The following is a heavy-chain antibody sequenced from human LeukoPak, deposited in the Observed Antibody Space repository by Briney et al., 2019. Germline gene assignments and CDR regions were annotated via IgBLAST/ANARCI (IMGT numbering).Heavy chain of an antibody. CDR1: GYTFTSYD. D-gene: IGHD3-22*01. Sequence: ASVKVSCKASGYTFTSYDINWVRQATGQGLEWMGWMNPNSGNTGYAQKFQGRVTMTRNTSISTAYIELSSLRSEDTAVYYCARELLNYYDSSGYPTGAFDIWGQGTMVTVSS. V-gene: IGHV1-8*01. J-gene: IGHJ3*02. CDR3: ARELLNYYDSSGYPTGAFDI. CDR2: MNPNSGNT.